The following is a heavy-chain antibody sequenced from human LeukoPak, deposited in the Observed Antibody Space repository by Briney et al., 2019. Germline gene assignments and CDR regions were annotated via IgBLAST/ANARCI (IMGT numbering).Heavy chain of an antibody. Sequence: SETLSPTCTVSGGSISSYYWSWIRQPPGKGLEWIGYIYYSGSTNYNPSLKSRVTISVDTSKNQFSLKLSSVTAADTAVYYCARGEVLAVAGSFYFDYWGQGTLVTVSS. CDR2: IYYSGST. J-gene: IGHJ4*02. D-gene: IGHD6-19*01. CDR3: ARGEVLAVAGSFYFDY. CDR1: GGSISSYY. V-gene: IGHV4-59*01.